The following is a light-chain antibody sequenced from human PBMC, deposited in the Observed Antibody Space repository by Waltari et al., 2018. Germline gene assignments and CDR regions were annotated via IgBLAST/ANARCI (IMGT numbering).Light chain of an antibody. J-gene: IGKJ1*01. Sequence: IVLTQSPATLSLSPGERATLSCRASQSVGRTLAWYQQKPGQAPRLLIYGASIRATGIPDRFSGGGSGTDFSLGINRLEPEDFAVYYCQHYVSLPATFGQGTKVEIK. CDR1: QSVGRT. V-gene: IGKV3-20*01. CDR2: GAS. CDR3: QHYVSLPAT.